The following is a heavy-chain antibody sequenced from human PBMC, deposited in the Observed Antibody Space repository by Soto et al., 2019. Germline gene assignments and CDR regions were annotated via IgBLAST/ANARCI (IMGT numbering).Heavy chain of an antibody. J-gene: IGHJ4*02. D-gene: IGHD3-22*01. CDR2: INPSGGST. V-gene: IGHV1-46*01. Sequence: ASVKVSCKASGYTFTSYYMHWVRQAPGQGLEWMGIINPSGGSTSYAQKFQGRVTMTRDTSTSTVYMELSSLRSEDTAVYYCARDLLDYYDSSGYYFGYWGQGTLVTVSS. CDR3: ARDLLDYYDSSGYYFGY. CDR1: GYTFTSYY.